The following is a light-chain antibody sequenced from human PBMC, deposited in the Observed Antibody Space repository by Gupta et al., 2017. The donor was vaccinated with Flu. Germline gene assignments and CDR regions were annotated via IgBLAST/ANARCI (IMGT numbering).Light chain of an antibody. CDR3: QSSDSINGDFV. CDR1: SGSIATNY. Sequence: NFMLTQPHSVSGSPGKTVTISCTRSSGSIATNYVQWYQQRPGRSPNTVIYEVSQRLSGVPDSFSGSIDSSSNYASPQISGLKTEDEADSYCQSSDSINGDFVFGGGTKLTVL. CDR2: EVS. V-gene: IGLV6-57*01. J-gene: IGLJ2*01.